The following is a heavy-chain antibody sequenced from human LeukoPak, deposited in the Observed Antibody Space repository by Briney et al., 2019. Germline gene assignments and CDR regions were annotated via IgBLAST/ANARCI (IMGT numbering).Heavy chain of an antibody. J-gene: IGHJ3*02. CDR2: ISDDETYK. V-gene: IGHV3-30-3*01. Sequence: GGSLRLSCAASGFTFNSYSMHWVRQAPGKGLEWVTAISDDETYKFYADSVKGRFTISRDNSENTLYMQMNSLRVEDTAVYYCAKGLHSSSWNDAFDIWGQGTTVTVSS. CDR3: AKGLHSSSWNDAFDI. CDR1: GFTFNSYS. D-gene: IGHD6-13*01.